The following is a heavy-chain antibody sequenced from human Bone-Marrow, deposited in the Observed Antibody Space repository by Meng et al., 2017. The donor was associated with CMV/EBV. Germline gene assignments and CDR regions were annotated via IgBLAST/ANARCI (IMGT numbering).Heavy chain of an antibody. V-gene: IGHV3-21*04. CDR2: ISSSSSYI. Sequence: GGSLRLSCAASGFTFSSYSMNWVRQAPGKGLEWVSSISSSSSYIYYADSVKGRFTISRDNSKNTLYLQMNSLRAEDTAVYYCAKERGYSNPYFDYWGQGTLVTVSS. J-gene: IGHJ4*02. CDR1: GFTFSSYS. CDR3: AKERGYSNPYFDY. D-gene: IGHD4-11*01.